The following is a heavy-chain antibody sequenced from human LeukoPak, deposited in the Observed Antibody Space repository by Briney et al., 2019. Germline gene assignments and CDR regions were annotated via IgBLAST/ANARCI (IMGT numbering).Heavy chain of an antibody. CDR3: ARDGYNDYGDRYFDY. CDR1: GFTFSSYA. D-gene: IGHD4-17*01. J-gene: IGHJ4*02. V-gene: IGHV3-66*01. CDR2: IYSGGST. Sequence: GGSLRLSCAASGFTFSSYAMHWVRQAPGKGLEWVSVIYSGGSTYYADSVKGRFTISRDNSKNTLYLQMNSLRAEDTAVYYCARDGYNDYGDRYFDYWGQGTLVTVSS.